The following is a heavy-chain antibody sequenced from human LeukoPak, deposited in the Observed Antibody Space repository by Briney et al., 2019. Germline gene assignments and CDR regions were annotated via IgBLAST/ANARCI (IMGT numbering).Heavy chain of an antibody. D-gene: IGHD3-16*01. V-gene: IGHV1-46*01. CDR2: INPSGGST. CDR1: GYTFTSYY. J-gene: IGHJ4*02. CDR3: AGPGGSRYGYFDY. Sequence: ASVKVSCKASGYTFTSYYMHWVRHAPGQGLEWMGIINPSGGSTSYAQKFQGRVTITRDTSTSTVYMELSSLRSEDTAVYYCAGPGGSRYGYFDYWGQGTLVTVSS.